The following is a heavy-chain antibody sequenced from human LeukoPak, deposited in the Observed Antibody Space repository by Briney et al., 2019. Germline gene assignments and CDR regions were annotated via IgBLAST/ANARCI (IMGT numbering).Heavy chain of an antibody. Sequence: ASVKVSCKASGYTFTGYYMHWVRQAPGQGLEWMGWINPNSSGTNYAQKFQGRVTMTRDTSISTAYMELSRLRSDDTAVYYCARKVVPAAMKNWFDPWGQGTLVTVSS. CDR3: ARKVVPAAMKNWFDP. CDR1: GYTFTGYY. CDR2: INPNSSGT. J-gene: IGHJ5*02. D-gene: IGHD2-2*01. V-gene: IGHV1-2*02.